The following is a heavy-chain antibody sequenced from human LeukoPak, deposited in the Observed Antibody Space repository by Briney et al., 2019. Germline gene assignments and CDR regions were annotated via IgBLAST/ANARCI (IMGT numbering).Heavy chain of an antibody. Sequence: PSQTLSLTCAVYGGPLRRHYWSWIRHPPAKGLEWIGEITHSGSTNYNPSLKSRVTISVDTSKNQFSLKLSSVTAADTAVYYCARSRIVATIFDYWGQGTLVTVSS. CDR3: ARSRIVATIFDY. V-gene: IGHV4-34*01. CDR2: ITHSGST. J-gene: IGHJ4*02. D-gene: IGHD5-12*01. CDR1: GGPLRRHY.